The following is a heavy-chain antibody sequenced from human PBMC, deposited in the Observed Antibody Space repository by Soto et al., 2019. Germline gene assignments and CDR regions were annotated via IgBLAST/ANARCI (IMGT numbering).Heavy chain of an antibody. CDR1: GFTFSSYW. CDR3: AREWAYYDILTGYYSDGMDV. CDR2: INSDGSST. V-gene: IGHV3-74*01. Sequence: PGGSLTLSCAASGFTFSSYWMHWVRQAPGKGLVWVSRINSDGSSTSYADSVKGRFTISRDNAKNTLYLQMNSLRAEDTAVYYCAREWAYYDILTGYYSDGMDVWGHVTTVTVSS. D-gene: IGHD3-9*01. J-gene: IGHJ6*02.